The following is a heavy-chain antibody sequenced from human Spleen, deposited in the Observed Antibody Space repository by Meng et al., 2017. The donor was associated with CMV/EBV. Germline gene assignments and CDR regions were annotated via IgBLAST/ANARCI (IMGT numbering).Heavy chain of an antibody. CDR3: ARDRGSRGWFDF. CDR1: GDSISSGGRY. V-gene: IGHV4-31*03. CDR2: IYFSGST. D-gene: IGHD6-19*01. J-gene: IGHJ4*02. Sequence: CTVSGDSISSGGRYWSWIRQHPGKGLEWIGNIYFSGSTDYNPSLKSRVTISVDTSMNQFSLKVSSVTVADTAVYYCARDRGSRGWFDFWGQGTLVTVSS.